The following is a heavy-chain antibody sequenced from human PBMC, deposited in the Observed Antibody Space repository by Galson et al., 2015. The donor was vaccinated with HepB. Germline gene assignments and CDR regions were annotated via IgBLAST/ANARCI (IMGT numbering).Heavy chain of an antibody. CDR1: GDSVSSNSAA. J-gene: IGHJ6*02. CDR2: TYYRSKWYN. V-gene: IGHV6-1*01. D-gene: IGHD6-25*01. CDR3: ARGRTKSSADNYYYYYGMDV. Sequence: CAISGDSVSSNSAAWNWIRQSPSRGLEWLGRTYYRSKWYNGYAVSVKSRITINPDTSKNQFSLQLNSVTPEDTAVYYCARGRTKSSADNYYYYYGMDVWGQGTTVTVSS.